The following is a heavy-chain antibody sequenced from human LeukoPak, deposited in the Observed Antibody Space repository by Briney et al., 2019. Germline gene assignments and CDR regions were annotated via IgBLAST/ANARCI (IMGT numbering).Heavy chain of an antibody. CDR1: GFTFSTYG. CDR3: AKDRITMIVVVITIAFDY. V-gene: IGHV3-30*02. CDR2: IRYDGSNK. Sequence: GGSLRLSCAASGFTFSTYGMHWVRQAPGKGLEWVAFIRYDGSNKYYADSVKGRFTISRDNSKNTLYLQMNSLRAEDTAVYYCAKDRITMIVVVITIAFDYWGQGTLVTVSS. J-gene: IGHJ4*02. D-gene: IGHD3-22*01.